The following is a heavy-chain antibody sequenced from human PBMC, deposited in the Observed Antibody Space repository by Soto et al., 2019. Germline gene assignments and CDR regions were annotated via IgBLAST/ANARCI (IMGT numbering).Heavy chain of an antibody. CDR1: GGTFSSYA. Sequence: ASVKVSCRASGGTFSSYAISWVRHAPGQGLEWMGWINPNSGGTNYAQKFAGRVTMTMDTSISTAYMELSRLRSDDTAVYYCARFTYYYDSSGYSLFGYYGMDVWGQGTTVTVSS. CDR2: INPNSGGT. D-gene: IGHD3-22*01. V-gene: IGHV1-2*02. J-gene: IGHJ6*02. CDR3: ARFTYYYDSSGYSLFGYYGMDV.